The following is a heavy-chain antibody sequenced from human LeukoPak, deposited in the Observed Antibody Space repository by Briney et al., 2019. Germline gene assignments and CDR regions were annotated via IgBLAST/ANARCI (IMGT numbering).Heavy chain of an antibody. CDR1: GGSFSGYY. D-gene: IGHD6-13*01. CDR3: ARGGYGKYNWFDP. CDR2: INHSGST. V-gene: IGHV4-34*01. Sequence: SETLSLTCAVYGGSFSGYYWSWIRQPPGKGLEWIGEINHSGSTNYNPSLKSRVTISVDTSKNHFSLKLSSVTAADTAVYYYARGGYGKYNWFDPWGQGTLVTVSS. J-gene: IGHJ5*02.